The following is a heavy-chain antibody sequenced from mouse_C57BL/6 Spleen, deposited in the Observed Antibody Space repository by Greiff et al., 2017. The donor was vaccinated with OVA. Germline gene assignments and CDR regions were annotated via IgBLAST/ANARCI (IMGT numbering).Heavy chain of an antibody. CDR1: GFNIKDYY. CDR3: TATRETTVVATRYFDV. Sequence: VQLQQSGAELVRPGASVKLSCTASGFNIKDYYMHWVKQRPEQGLEWIGRIDPEDGDTEYAPKFQGKGTMTADTSSNTAYLQLSSLTSEDTAVYYCTATRETTVVATRYFDVWGTGTTVTVSS. V-gene: IGHV14-1*01. CDR2: IDPEDGDT. J-gene: IGHJ1*03. D-gene: IGHD1-1*01.